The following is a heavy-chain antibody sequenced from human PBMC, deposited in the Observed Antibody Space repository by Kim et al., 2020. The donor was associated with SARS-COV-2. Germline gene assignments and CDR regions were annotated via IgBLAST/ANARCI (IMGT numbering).Heavy chain of an antibody. J-gene: IGHJ6*02. D-gene: IGHD2-21*01. CDR1: GLIFSNYA. CDR3: AKFMGSILPTRGMDV. V-gene: IGHV3-23*01. CDR2: ISGSGDVS. Sequence: GGSLRLSCVASGLIFSNYAFTWVRQAPGKGLEWVSGISGSGDVSHYADSVKGRFTTSRDNSKSTLYLLMESLRAEDTAIYYCAKFMGSILPTRGMDVWGQATTVTVSS.